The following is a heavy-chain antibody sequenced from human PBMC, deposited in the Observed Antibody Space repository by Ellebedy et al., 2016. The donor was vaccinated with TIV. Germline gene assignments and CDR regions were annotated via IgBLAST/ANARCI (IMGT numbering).Heavy chain of an antibody. V-gene: IGHV3-23*01. Sequence: GGSLRLXCAASGFTFSTSMMSWVRQAPGKGLEWVSTISTSGGTTHYPDSVKGRFTISRDNSKNTLCLQMNSLRADDTALYYCARGGVWMSRRFDYWGQGTLVTVSS. CDR2: ISTSGGTT. CDR3: ARGGVWMSRRFDY. J-gene: IGHJ4*02. D-gene: IGHD1-1*01. CDR1: GFTFSTSM.